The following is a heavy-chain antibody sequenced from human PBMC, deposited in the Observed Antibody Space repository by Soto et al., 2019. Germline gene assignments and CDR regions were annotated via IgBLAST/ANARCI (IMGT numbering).Heavy chain of an antibody. D-gene: IGHD5-12*01. CDR2: ISYDGSKK. CDR3: AKDGKATPTLGYYYYDGMDV. CDR1: GFTFSYYG. Sequence: QVQLVESGGGVVQPGRSPRLSCAASGFTFSYYGMHWVRQAPGKGLEWVAVISYDGSKKYYADSVKGRFTISRDNSKNTLYLQMNSLRAEDTAVYYCAKDGKATPTLGYYYYDGMDVWGQETTVTVSS. J-gene: IGHJ6*02. V-gene: IGHV3-30*18.